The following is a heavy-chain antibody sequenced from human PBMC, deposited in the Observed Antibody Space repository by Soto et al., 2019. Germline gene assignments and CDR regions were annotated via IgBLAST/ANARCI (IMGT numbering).Heavy chain of an antibody. V-gene: IGHV4-59*01. J-gene: IGHJ4*02. D-gene: IGHD5-12*01. CDR3: ARDRIDGYKRYFDF. CDR1: GVSITSYF. CDR2: ISFSGAT. Sequence: SETLSLTCTVSGVSITSYFWSWIRQTPGKGLDWIGSISFSGATYSNPSLKGRAALSVDTSENHLSLTLNSVTSADTAVYFCARDRIDGYKRYFDFWGQGNQVTVSS.